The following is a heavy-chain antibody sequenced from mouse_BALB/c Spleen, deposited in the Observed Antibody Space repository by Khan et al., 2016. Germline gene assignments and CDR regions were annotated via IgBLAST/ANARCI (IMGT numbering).Heavy chain of an antibody. Sequence: QVQLQQPGAELAKPGASVKMSCKASGYTFTSYWMHWVKQRPGQGLEWIGYIYPSTGYTEYNQKFKDKATLTADKSSSTAYMQLSSLTSEDSAVYYCAGYYRYYYFDYRCRGTTPTVSS. V-gene: IGHV1-7*01. J-gene: IGHJ2*01. D-gene: IGHD2-14*01. CDR1: GYTFTSYW. CDR2: IYPSTGYT. CDR3: AGYYRYYYFDY.